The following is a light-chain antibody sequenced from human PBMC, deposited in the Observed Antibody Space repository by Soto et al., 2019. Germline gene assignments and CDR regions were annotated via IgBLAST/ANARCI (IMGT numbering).Light chain of an antibody. CDR1: GGDVGGYDY. J-gene: IGLJ1*01. CDR3: SSYAGSDNPYV. V-gene: IGLV2-8*01. Sequence: QSALTQPPAASECPGQSVTISCTGTGGDVGGYDYVSWYQQHPGKAPKLMIYEVTKRPLGVPDRFSGSKSGNTASLTVSGLQAEDEADYYCSSYAGSDNPYVFGTGTKVTGL. CDR2: EVT.